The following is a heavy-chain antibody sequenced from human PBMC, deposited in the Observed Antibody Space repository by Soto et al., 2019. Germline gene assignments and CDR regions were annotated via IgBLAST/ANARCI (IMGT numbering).Heavy chain of an antibody. CDR1: GGSISSSSYY. J-gene: IGHJ4*02. D-gene: IGHD5-12*01. CDR2: IYYSGCT. Sequence: SETLSLTCTVSGGSISSSSYYWRWIRQAPGKGLEWIGSIYYSGCTYYNPSLKGRVTISVDTSKNQFSLKLSSVTAADTAVYYCASQNSGYDSVDYWARGTMVPVS. V-gene: IGHV4-39*01. CDR3: ASQNSGYDSVDY.